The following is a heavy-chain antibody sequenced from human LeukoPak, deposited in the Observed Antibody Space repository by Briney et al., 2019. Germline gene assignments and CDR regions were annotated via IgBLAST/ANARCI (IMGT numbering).Heavy chain of an antibody. CDR2: IYYSGST. CDR3: ARVPPYNWNYDEYYFDY. V-gene: IGHV4-31*03. Sequence: PSETLSLTCTVSGGSISSGGYYWSWIRQHPGKGLEWIGYIYYSGSTYYNPSLKSRVTISVDTSKNQFSLKLSSVTAADTAVYYCARVPPYNWNYDEYYFDYWGQGTLVTVSS. D-gene: IGHD1-7*01. CDR1: GGSISSGGYY. J-gene: IGHJ4*02.